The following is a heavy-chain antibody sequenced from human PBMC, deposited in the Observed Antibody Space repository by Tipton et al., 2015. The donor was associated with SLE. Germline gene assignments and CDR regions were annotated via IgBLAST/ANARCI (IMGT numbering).Heavy chain of an antibody. J-gene: IGHJ4*02. Sequence: TLSLTCTVSGGSISSGDYYWSWIRRPPGKGLEWIGYIYYSGSTYYNPSLKSRVTISVDTSKNQFSLKLSSVTAADTAVYYCARVGWGVSNFDYWGQGTLVTVSS. V-gene: IGHV4-30-4*08. CDR1: GGSISSGDYY. CDR3: ARVGWGVSNFDY. CDR2: IYYSGST. D-gene: IGHD3-10*01.